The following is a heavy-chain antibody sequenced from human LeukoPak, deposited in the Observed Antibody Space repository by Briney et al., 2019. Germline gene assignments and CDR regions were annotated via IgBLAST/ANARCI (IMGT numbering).Heavy chain of an antibody. Sequence: GRSLRLSCAAPGFTFSSYGMHWVRQAPGKGLERVAVISYDGSNKYADSVKGRFTISRDNSKNTLYLQMNRLRAENMAVYYCARADRQWVVRDFDYWGQGTLVSVSS. CDR2: ISYDGSNK. CDR1: GFTFSSYG. V-gene: IGHV3-30*03. J-gene: IGHJ4*02. D-gene: IGHD6-19*01. CDR3: ARADRQWVVRDFDY.